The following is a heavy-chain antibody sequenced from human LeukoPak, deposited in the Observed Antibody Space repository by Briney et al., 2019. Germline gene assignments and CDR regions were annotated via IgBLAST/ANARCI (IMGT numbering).Heavy chain of an antibody. J-gene: IGHJ5*02. CDR1: GYTFTGYY. D-gene: IGHD6-13*01. CDR2: INPNSGGT. CDR3: LLSSSWYNNWFDP. V-gene: IGHV1-2*02. Sequence: ASVKVSCKASGYTFTGYYMHWVRQAPGQGLEWMGWINPNSGGTNYAQKFQGRVTMTRDTSISTAYMELSRLRSDDTAVYYCLLSSSWYNNWFDPWGKGTLVTVSS.